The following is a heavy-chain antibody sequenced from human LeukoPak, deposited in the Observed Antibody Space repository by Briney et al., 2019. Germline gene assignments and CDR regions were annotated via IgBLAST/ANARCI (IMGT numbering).Heavy chain of an antibody. Sequence: SETLSLTCTVSGGSISSYYWSWIRQPPGKGLEWIGYIYYSGSTNYNPSLKSRVTISVDTSKNQFSLKLSSVTAADTAVYYCARAHIVVVPAATNWFDPWGQGTLVTVSS. CDR3: ARAHIVVVPAATNWFDP. CDR1: GGSISSYY. V-gene: IGHV4-59*12. J-gene: IGHJ5*02. CDR2: IYYSGST. D-gene: IGHD2-2*01.